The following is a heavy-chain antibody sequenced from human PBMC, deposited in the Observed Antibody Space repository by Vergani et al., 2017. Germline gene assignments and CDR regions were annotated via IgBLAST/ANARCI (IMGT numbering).Heavy chain of an antibody. V-gene: IGHV3-21*01. Sequence: EVQLVESGGGLVKPGGSLRLSCAASGFTFSSYSMNWVRQAPGKGLEWVSSISSSSSYIYYADSVEGRFTISRDNAKNSLYLQMNSLRAEDTAVYYCARDTGPRKGQLVRIAAFDIWGQGTMVTVSS. CDR2: ISSSSSYI. J-gene: IGHJ3*02. D-gene: IGHD6-6*01. CDR1: GFTFSSYS. CDR3: ARDTGPRKGQLVRIAAFDI.